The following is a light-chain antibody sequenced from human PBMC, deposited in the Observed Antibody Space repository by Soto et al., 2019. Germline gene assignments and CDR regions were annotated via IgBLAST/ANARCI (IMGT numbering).Light chain of an antibody. Sequence: IVMTQSPLSLPVTPGEPASISCRSSQSLLHSNGYNYLDWYLPKPGQSPQLLIYLCSNRDSGVPDRVCVGGICTDFTLKISIVEAEDVGVYYCKQALQNSWSVGQGTKVEI. CDR2: LCS. J-gene: IGKJ1*01. V-gene: IGKV2-28*01. CDR1: QSLLHSNGYNY. CDR3: KQALQNSWS.